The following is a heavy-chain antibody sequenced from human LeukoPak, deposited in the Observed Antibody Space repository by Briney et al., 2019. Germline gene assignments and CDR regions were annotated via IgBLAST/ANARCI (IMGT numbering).Heavy chain of an antibody. CDR2: VYYSGST. CDR1: AGSISSSSHY. D-gene: IGHD5-24*01. J-gene: IGHJ4*02. Sequence: SETLSLTCTASAGSISSSSHYWAWIRQPPGAGLEWIGNVYYSGSTYYNPSLKSRVIISVDTSQNQFSLRLRSVTAADTAVYYCARRGYNFGCHKGHFDVLGQGIPVT. V-gene: IGHV4-39*01. CDR3: ARRGYNFGCHKGHFDV.